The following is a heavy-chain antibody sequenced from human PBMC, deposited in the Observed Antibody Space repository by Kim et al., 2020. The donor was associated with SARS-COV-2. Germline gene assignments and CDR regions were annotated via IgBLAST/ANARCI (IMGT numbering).Heavy chain of an antibody. J-gene: IGHJ4*02. D-gene: IGHD2-21*02. Sequence: GGSLRLSCAASGFTFSSYEMNWVRQAPGKGLEWVSYISSSGSTIYYADSVKGRFTISRDNAKNSLYLQMNSLRAEDTAVYYCARESRTYCGGDCYSAVDYWGQGTLVTVSS. CDR1: GFTFSSYE. CDR2: ISSSGSTI. V-gene: IGHV3-48*03. CDR3: ARESRTYCGGDCYSAVDY.